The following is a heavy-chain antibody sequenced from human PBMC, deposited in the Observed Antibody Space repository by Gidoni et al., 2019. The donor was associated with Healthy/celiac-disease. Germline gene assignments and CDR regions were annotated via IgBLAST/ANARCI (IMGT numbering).Heavy chain of an antibody. D-gene: IGHD5-18*01. V-gene: IGHV4-59*08. CDR2: IYYSGST. CDR1: GGSISSYY. J-gene: IGHJ4*02. CDR3: AGGDTAMVFDY. Sequence: QVQLQESGPGLVKPSETLSLTCTVPGGSISSYYWRWIRQPPGKGLEWIGYIYYSGSTNYNPSLKSRVTISVDTSKNQFSLKLSSVTAADTAVYYCAGGDTAMVFDYWGQGTLVTVSS.